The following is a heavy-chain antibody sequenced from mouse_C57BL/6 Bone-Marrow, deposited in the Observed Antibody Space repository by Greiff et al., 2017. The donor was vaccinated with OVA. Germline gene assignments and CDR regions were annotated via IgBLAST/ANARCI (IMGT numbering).Heavy chain of an antibody. Sequence: EVQLQQSGTVLARPGASVKMSCKTSGYTFTSYWMHWVKQRPGQGLEWIGAIYPGNSDTSYNQKFKGKAKLTAVTSASTAYMELSSLTNEDSAVYYCTRAPDYYGSSRRAYWGQGTLVTVSA. V-gene: IGHV1-5*01. CDR1: GYTFTSYW. CDR2: IYPGNSDT. D-gene: IGHD1-1*01. CDR3: TRAPDYYGSSRRAY. J-gene: IGHJ3*01.